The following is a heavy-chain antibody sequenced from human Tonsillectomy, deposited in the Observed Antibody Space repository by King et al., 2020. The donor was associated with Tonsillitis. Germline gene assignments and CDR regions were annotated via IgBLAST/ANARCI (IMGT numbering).Heavy chain of an antibody. Sequence: QVQLVESGGGVVQPGGSLTLSCETNASTFSTSGMYWVRQVPGKGLDWVAFLPYDGILRYADSVKGRFTLSRDLSKSTVFLHMSSLRPDDTAVYYCAKGHRNIVDYWGQGTLVAVSS. D-gene: IGHD1/OR15-1a*01. J-gene: IGHJ4*02. CDR3: AKGHRNIVDY. CDR2: LPYDGIL. V-gene: IGHV3-30*02. CDR1: ASTFSTSG.